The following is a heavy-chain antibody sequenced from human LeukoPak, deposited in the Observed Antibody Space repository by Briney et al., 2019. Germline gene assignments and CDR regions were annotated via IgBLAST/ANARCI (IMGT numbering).Heavy chain of an antibody. CDR1: GFTFITYW. CDR2: IKQDGSEK. Sequence: PGGSLRLSCAASGFTFITYWMTWVRQAPGKGLELVANIKQDGSEKYYVDSVKGRFSISRDNAQYSLYLQMNSLRAEDTAVYYCARAGVIGNWFAPWGQGTLVTVSS. CDR3: ARAGVIGNWFAP. V-gene: IGHV3-7*01. J-gene: IGHJ5*02. D-gene: IGHD3-16*02.